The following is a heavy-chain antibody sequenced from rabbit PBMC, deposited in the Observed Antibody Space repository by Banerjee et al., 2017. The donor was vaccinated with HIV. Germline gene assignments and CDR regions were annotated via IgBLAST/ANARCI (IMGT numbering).Heavy chain of an antibody. CDR3: ARKDASSGWCLNL. D-gene: IGHD4-1*01. J-gene: IGHJ4*01. CDR1: GFSFSSGYW. V-gene: IGHV1S45*01. Sequence: QEQLVESGGGLVTLGGSLTLTCKASGFSFSSGYWICWIRQAPGKGLEWIACIDAGSNGNTYYASWAKGRFTISRTSSTTVALQMNSLTAADTATYFCARKDASSGWCLNLWGPGTLVTVS. CDR2: IDAGSNGNT.